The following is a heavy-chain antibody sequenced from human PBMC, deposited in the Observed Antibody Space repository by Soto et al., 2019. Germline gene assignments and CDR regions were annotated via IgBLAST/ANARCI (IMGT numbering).Heavy chain of an antibody. D-gene: IGHD3-10*01. Sequence: SVKVSCKASGGTFSTYTMSWVRQAPGQGLEWMGGIIPMFGTTTYAENFQGRVTITADESTSTAYMELTSLRSDDTAVYYCARSVRPLSWFDSWGQGTQVTVSS. J-gene: IGHJ5*01. CDR2: IIPMFGTT. V-gene: IGHV1-69*13. CDR1: GGTFSTYT. CDR3: ARSVRPLSWFDS.